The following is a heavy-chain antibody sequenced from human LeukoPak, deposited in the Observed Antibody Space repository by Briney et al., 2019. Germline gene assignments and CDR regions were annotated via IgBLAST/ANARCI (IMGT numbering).Heavy chain of an antibody. CDR1: GYTFTSYA. D-gene: IGHD3-22*01. CDR2: TNAGNGNT. V-gene: IGHV1-3*01. Sequence: ASVKVSCKASGYTFTSYAMHWVRQAPGQRLEWMGWTNAGNGNTKYSQKFQGRVTITRDTSASTAYMELSSLRSEDTAVYYCARDLDSSREDVWGQGTTVTVSS. J-gene: IGHJ6*02. CDR3: ARDLDSSREDV.